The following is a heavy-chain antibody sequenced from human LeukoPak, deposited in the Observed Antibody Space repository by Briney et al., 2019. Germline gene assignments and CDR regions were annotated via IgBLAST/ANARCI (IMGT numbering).Heavy chain of an antibody. V-gene: IGHV3-23*01. D-gene: IGHD5-18*01. CDR2: ISGSGGST. CDR3: AKPRGGYGYGSFDY. CDR1: GFTFSNYA. Sequence: PGGSLRLSCAASGFTFSNYAMSWVRQAPGKGLEWVSAISGSGGSTYYADSVKGRFTISRDNSKNTLYLQMNSLRAEDTAVYYCAKPRGGYGYGSFDYWGQGTLVTVSS. J-gene: IGHJ4*02.